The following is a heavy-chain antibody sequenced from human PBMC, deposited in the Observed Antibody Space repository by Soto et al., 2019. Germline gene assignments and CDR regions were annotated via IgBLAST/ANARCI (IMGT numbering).Heavy chain of an antibody. Sequence: SETLSLTCAVYGGSFSGYYWSWIRQPPGKGLEWIGEINHSGSTNYNPSLKSRVTISVDTSKNQFSLKLSSVTAADTAVYYCARRIVVVPAAQNWFDPWGQGTLVTVSS. D-gene: IGHD2-2*01. V-gene: IGHV4-34*01. CDR1: GGSFSGYY. CDR3: ARRIVVVPAAQNWFDP. J-gene: IGHJ5*02. CDR2: INHSGST.